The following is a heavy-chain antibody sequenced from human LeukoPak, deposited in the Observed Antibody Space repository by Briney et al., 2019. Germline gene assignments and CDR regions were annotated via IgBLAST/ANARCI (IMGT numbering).Heavy chain of an antibody. J-gene: IGHJ5*02. CDR3: ARGYYGSGLNWFDP. Sequence: PSETLSLTCTVSGGSISSYYWSWIRQPPGKGLEWLGYIYYSGSTNYNPSLKSRVTISVDTSKNQFSLKLSSVTAADTAVYYCARGYYGSGLNWFDPWGQGTLVTVSS. CDR2: IYYSGST. CDR1: GGSISSYY. D-gene: IGHD3-10*01. V-gene: IGHV4-59*01.